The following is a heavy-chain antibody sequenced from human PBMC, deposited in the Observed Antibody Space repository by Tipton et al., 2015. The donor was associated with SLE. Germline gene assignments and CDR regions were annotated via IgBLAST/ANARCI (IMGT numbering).Heavy chain of an antibody. D-gene: IGHD2-2*01. CDR3: VTTRDDGFDI. V-gene: IGHV3-11*06. CDR2: ISPSGTYT. J-gene: IGHJ3*02. CDR1: GFSFSDYY. Sequence: SLRLSCAASGFSFSDYYMTWIRQAPGKGLEWLSYISPSGTYTNYAAAVKGRFTFSRDNAKKSLHLQMNSLRVDDTAVYYRVTTRDDGFDIWGQGTMVTVS.